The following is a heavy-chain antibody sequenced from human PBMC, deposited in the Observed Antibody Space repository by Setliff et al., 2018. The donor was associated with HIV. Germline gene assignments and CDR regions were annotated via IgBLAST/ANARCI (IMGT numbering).Heavy chain of an antibody. V-gene: IGHV3-11*04. Sequence: PGGSLRLSCAASGFTFSDYYMTWIRQAPGKGLEWVSYISPSGSPIYYADSMKGRFTVSRDNSKNTLYLQMNSLRAEDTAVYYCASGLLWFGELYSGYYYGMDVWGQGTTVTVSS. D-gene: IGHD3-10*01. CDR3: ASGLLWFGELYSGYYYGMDV. CDR1: GFTFSDYY. CDR2: ISPSGSPI. J-gene: IGHJ6*02.